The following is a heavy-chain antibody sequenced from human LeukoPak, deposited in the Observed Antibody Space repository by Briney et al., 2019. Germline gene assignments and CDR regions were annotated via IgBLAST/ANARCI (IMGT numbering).Heavy chain of an antibody. D-gene: IGHD5-18*01. V-gene: IGHV3-48*01. Sequence: GGSLRLSCAASGFTFSSYAMSWVRQAPGKGLEWVSAISSSSGTIYYADSVKGRFTISGDNAKNSLYLQMNSLRAEDTAVYYCARALGYSYGYAVDYWGQGTLVTVSS. CDR3: ARALGYSYGYAVDY. CDR2: ISSSSGTI. J-gene: IGHJ4*02. CDR1: GFTFSSYA.